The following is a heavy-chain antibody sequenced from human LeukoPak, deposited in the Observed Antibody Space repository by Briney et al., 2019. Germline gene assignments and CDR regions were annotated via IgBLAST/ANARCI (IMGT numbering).Heavy chain of an antibody. CDR3: ARRRQVTSYSPYAFDI. D-gene: IGHD2-15*01. Sequence: SETLSLNCTVSAGSMSCSYWSWLRQSPGKGLEWLVYIYFTGHSKSHPSLKSRTTISLDTFNNPLSLRRASVTAADTAVYYCARRRQVTSYSPYAFDIWGQGTMVTVSS. V-gene: IGHV4-59*08. CDR1: AGSMSCSY. J-gene: IGHJ3*02. CDR2: IYFTGHS.